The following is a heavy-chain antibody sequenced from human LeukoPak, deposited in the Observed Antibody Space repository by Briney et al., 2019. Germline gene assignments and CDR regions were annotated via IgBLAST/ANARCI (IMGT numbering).Heavy chain of an antibody. Sequence: GGSLRLSCAGSGFIFNNYAMHWVRQPPGKGLEWVSGISWNSGSVDYADSVKGRFTISRDNAKNTLSLQMNSLRAEDTAVYYCVRDSYYGMDVWGQGTTVTVSS. V-gene: IGHV3-9*01. J-gene: IGHJ6*02. CDR1: GFIFNNYA. CDR3: VRDSYYGMDV. CDR2: ISWNSGSV.